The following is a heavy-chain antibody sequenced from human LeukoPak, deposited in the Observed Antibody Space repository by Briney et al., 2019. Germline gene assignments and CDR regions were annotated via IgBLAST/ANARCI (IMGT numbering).Heavy chain of an antibody. CDR2: ISSTGRTI. J-gene: IGHJ4*02. D-gene: IGHD2/OR15-2a*01. CDR1: GFSFNDYY. V-gene: IGHV3-11*04. CDR3: ARFRYNSTWGIFDY. Sequence: GGSLRLSCGASGFSFNDYYMSWVRQAPGKGLEWISYISSTGRTIYYADSVKGRFTISRDNDKSSLYLQMNSLRAEDTALYYCARFRYNSTWGIFDYWGQGTLVTVSS.